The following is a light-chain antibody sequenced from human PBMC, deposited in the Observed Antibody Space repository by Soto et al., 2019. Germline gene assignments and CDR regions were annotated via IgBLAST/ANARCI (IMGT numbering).Light chain of an antibody. CDR1: NSDVGGYDY. CDR2: EAS. J-gene: IGLJ3*02. V-gene: IGLV2-14*01. Sequence: QSALTQPASVSGSPGQSITISCTGTNSDVGGYDYVSWYQQHPGKAPKLMIYEASHRPSGVSNRFSGSRSGNTASLTISGLQAEDEDDYYCSSYTSSTTLGVFGGGTKVTVL. CDR3: SSYTSSTTLGV.